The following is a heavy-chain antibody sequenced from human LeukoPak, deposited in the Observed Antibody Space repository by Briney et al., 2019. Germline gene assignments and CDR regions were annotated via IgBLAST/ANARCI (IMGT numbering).Heavy chain of an antibody. CDR2: INYSGTT. Sequence: SETLSLTCAVSGGSLNGYYWTWIRQPPGEGLEWIGEINYSGTTNYNPSLKSRVTISVDTSKNQFSLKLSSVTAADTAVYYCARDLRGYSDYVDYWGQGTLVTVSS. CDR3: ARDLRGYSDYVDY. V-gene: IGHV4-34*01. D-gene: IGHD4-11*01. J-gene: IGHJ4*02. CDR1: GGSLNGYY.